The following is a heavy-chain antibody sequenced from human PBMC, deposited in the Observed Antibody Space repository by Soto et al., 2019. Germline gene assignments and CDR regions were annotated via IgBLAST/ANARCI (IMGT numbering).Heavy chain of an antibody. J-gene: IGHJ6*03. Sequence: GGSLRLSCAASGFIFSSYGMHWVRQAPGKGLEWMAVISYDGSNKYYAESVKGRFTISRDNSKNTLYLQMNSLRAEDTAVYYCARDVVPAVDYYYMDVWGKGTTVTVSS. CDR2: ISYDGSNK. CDR1: GFIFSSYG. V-gene: IGHV3-33*08. CDR3: ARDVVPAVDYYYMDV. D-gene: IGHD2-2*01.